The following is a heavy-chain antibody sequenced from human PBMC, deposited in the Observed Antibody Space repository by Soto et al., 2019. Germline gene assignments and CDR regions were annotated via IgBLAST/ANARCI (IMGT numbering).Heavy chain of an antibody. D-gene: IGHD3-10*01. CDR2: INPNGGGT. V-gene: IGHV1-2*02. CDR3: ARAVHTMIQGVRFRVDQ. J-gene: IGHJ4*02. Sequence: ASVKVSCKASGGTFSSYAISWVRQAPGQGLEWMGWINPNGGGTNYAQRFQGRVTMTRDTSINTAYMELTRLTSDDTAVYYCARAVHTMIQGVRFRVDQWGQGALVTVSS. CDR1: GGTFSSYA.